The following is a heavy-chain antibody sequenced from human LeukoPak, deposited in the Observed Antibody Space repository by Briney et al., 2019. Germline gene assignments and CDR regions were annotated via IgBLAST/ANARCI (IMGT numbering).Heavy chain of an antibody. Sequence: GGSLRLSCAASGSTVSNNYMNWVRQAPGKGLEWVSVIYSGGYTHYADFVKGRFTISRDNSKNTLYLQMNSLRAEDTAVYYCAGTNYYDSSGYYRLDYWGQGTLVTVSS. CDR2: IYSGGYT. J-gene: IGHJ4*02. D-gene: IGHD3-22*01. CDR1: GSTVSNNY. CDR3: AGTNYYDSSGYYRLDY. V-gene: IGHV3-53*05.